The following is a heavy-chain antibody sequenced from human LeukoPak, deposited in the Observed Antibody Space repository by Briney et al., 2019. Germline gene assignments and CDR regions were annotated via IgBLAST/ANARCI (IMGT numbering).Heavy chain of an antibody. V-gene: IGHV4-34*01. Sequence: SETLSLTCAVYGGSFSGYYWSWIRQPPGKGLEWIGEINHSGSTNYNPSLKSRVTISVDTSKNQFSLKLSSVTAADTVVYYCARGRKYSSGWYLDYWGQGTLVTVSS. J-gene: IGHJ4*02. CDR2: INHSGST. CDR3: ARGRKYSSGWYLDY. CDR1: GGSFSGYY. D-gene: IGHD6-19*01.